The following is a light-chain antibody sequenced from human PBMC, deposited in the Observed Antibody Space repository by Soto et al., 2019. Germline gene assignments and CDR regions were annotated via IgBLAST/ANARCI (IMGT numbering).Light chain of an antibody. CDR1: QSVSSNY. CDR2: GAS. CDR3: QQYGSSPTWT. V-gene: IGKV3-20*01. J-gene: IGKJ1*01. Sequence: EIVMTQSPATLSVSPGERATLSCRAIQSVSSNYLAWYQQKPGQAPRLLIYGASTRATGIPDRFSGSGSGTDFTLTISRLEPEDSAVYYCQQYGSSPTWTFGQGTKVDI.